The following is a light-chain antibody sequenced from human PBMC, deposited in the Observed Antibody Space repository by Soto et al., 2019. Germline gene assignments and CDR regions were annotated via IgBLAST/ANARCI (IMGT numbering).Light chain of an antibody. J-gene: IGLJ3*02. Sequence: QSALTQPASVSGSPGQSITISCTGTSSDVGGYKFVSWYQQHPGKAPKLMIYGASNRPSGVSDRFSGSKSGNTASLTISGLQAEDEADYYCSSYTSSSAVVFGGGTKLTVL. V-gene: IGLV2-14*01. CDR3: SSYTSSSAVV. CDR1: SSDVGGYKF. CDR2: GAS.